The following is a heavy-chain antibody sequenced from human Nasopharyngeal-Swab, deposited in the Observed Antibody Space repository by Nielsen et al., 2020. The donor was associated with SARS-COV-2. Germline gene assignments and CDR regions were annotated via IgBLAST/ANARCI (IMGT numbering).Heavy chain of an antibody. CDR2: IIPIFGTA. Sequence: SVKVSCKASGGTFSSYAISWVRQAPGQGLEWMGGIIPIFGTADYAQKFQDRVTITADESTSTACMELCSLRSEDTAVYYCARSGYSNSDIDYWGQGTLVTVSS. D-gene: IGHD6-6*01. CDR3: ARSGYSNSDIDY. CDR1: GGTFSSYA. J-gene: IGHJ4*02. V-gene: IGHV1-69*13.